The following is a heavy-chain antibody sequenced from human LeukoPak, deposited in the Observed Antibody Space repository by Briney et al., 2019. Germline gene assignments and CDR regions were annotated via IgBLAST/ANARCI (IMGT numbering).Heavy chain of an antibody. V-gene: IGHV3-21*01. J-gene: IGHJ4*02. CDR3: ACNYYYDSRTYGLDY. Sequence: PGGSLRLSCAASGFTFSSYNMNWVRQAPGKGLEWVSCISSSRSYIYYADSVKGRFTISRDNAKNSLYLQMNSLRAEDTAVYYCACNYYYDSRTYGLDYWGQGTLVTVSS. CDR2: ISSSRSYI. D-gene: IGHD3-22*01. CDR1: GFTFSSYN.